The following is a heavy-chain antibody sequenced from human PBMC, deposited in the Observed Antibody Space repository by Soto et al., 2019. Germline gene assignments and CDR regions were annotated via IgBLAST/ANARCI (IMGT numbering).Heavy chain of an antibody. CDR2: VYYNGIT. CDR1: GGSINNHY. D-gene: IGHD7-27*01. Sequence: QVQLQESGPGLVKPSETLSLTCTVSGGSINNHYWSWIRQPPGKGLEWLGYVYYNGITNYNPSLERRVTMSVDTSKSQVSLNLTSLTAADTAIYFCTRANWYSEYWGQGTLVTVSS. J-gene: IGHJ4*02. CDR3: TRANWYSEY. V-gene: IGHV4-59*11.